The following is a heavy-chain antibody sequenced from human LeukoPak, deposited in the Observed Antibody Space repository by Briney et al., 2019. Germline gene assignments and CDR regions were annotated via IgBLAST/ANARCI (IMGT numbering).Heavy chain of an antibody. CDR2: INPNSGGT. J-gene: IGHJ5*02. V-gene: IGHV1-2*02. Sequence: GASVKVSCKASGYTFSGYYMHWVRQAPGQGLEWMGWINPNSGGTNYAQKLQGRVTMTTDTSTSTAYMELRSLRSDDTAVYYCASCPRMLRMGFWFDPWGQGTLVTVSS. D-gene: IGHD1-14*01. CDR1: GYTFSGYY. CDR3: ASCPRMLRMGFWFDP.